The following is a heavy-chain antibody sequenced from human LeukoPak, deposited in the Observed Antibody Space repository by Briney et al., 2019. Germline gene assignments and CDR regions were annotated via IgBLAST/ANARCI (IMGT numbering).Heavy chain of an antibody. CDR3: ARGGWSVQLWGNYGMDV. CDR1: GGSISSSSYY. J-gene: IGHJ6*02. CDR2: IYYSGST. D-gene: IGHD5-18*01. V-gene: IGHV4-61*01. Sequence: PSETLSLTCTVSGGSISSSSYYWSWIRQPPGKGLEWIGYIYYSGSTNYNPSLKSRVTISVDTSKNQFSLKLSSVTAADTAVYYCARGGWSVQLWGNYGMDVWGQGTTVTVSS.